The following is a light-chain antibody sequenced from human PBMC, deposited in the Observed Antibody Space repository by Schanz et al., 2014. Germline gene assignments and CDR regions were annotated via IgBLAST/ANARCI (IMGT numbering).Light chain of an antibody. Sequence: QSALTQPASVSGSPGQSIAISCTGTSSDVGAYDYVSWYQHHPGKAPKLMIFDVSHRPSGVSNRFSGSKSGNTASLTISGLQAEDEADYYCSSYAGSNNWVFGGGTKLTVL. J-gene: IGLJ3*02. CDR2: DVS. CDR3: SSYAGSNNWV. CDR1: SSDVGAYDY. V-gene: IGLV2-14*03.